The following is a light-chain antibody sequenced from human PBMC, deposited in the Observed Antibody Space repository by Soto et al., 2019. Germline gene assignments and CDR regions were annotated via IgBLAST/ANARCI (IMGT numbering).Light chain of an antibody. CDR1: SGSIASNY. Sequence: NFMLTQPHSVSESPGKTVTISCTRGSGSIASNYVQWYQQRPGSAPTTVIYEDNQRPSGVPDRFSGSIDSSSNSASLTISGLKTEDEADYYCQSYDSSNAVFGGGTKLTVL. V-gene: IGLV6-57*03. J-gene: IGLJ7*01. CDR3: QSYDSSNAV. CDR2: EDN.